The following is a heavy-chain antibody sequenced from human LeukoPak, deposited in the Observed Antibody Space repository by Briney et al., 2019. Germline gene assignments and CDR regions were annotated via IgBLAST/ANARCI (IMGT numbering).Heavy chain of an antibody. J-gene: IGHJ4*02. D-gene: IGHD3-10*01. V-gene: IGHV3-23*01. CDR2: ISAGGGGT. CDR3: AKRPYGPYYFDF. Sequence: GGSLRLSCAASGFTFSSYAVTWVRQSPGKGLEWVSTISAGGGGTNYADSVKGRFTISRDNSKNTLYLQMNSLRAEDTAVYYCAKRPYGPYYFDFWGQGTLVTVSS. CDR1: GFTFSSYA.